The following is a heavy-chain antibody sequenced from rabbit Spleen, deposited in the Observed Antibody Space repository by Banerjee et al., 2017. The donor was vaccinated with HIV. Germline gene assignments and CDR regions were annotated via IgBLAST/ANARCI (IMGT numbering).Heavy chain of an antibody. V-gene: IGHV1S45*01. CDR3: ARDTSTSFSTYGMNL. CDR2: INTATGKA. Sequence: QEQLVESGGGLVKPEGSLTLTCKASGFSFSDRDVMCWVRQAPGKGLEWIACINTATGKAVYASWAKGRFTISKTSSTTVTLQMTSLTAADTATYFCARDTSTSFSTYGMNLWGPGTLVTVS. D-gene: IGHD1-1*01. J-gene: IGHJ6*01. CDR1: GFSFSDRDV.